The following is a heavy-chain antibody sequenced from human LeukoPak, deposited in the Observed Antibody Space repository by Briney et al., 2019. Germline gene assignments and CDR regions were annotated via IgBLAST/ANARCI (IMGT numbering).Heavy chain of an antibody. V-gene: IGHV3-48*03. D-gene: IGHD3-10*01. Sequence: GGSLRLSCAASGFTFSSYEMNWVRQAPGKGLEWVSYISSSGSTIYYADSVKGRFTISRDNAKNSLYLQMNSLRAEDTAVYYCASAMARGVITLPFDYWGQGTLVTVSS. CDR2: ISSSGSTI. CDR3: ASAMARGVITLPFDY. CDR1: GFTFSSYE. J-gene: IGHJ4*02.